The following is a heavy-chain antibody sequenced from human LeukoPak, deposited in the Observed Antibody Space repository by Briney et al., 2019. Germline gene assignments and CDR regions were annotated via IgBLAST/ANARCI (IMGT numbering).Heavy chain of an antibody. CDR3: ARRTVWSGCRIFDY. Sequence: SETLSLTCTVSGGSISSYYWGWIRQPPGKGLEWIGSIYYSGSTYYNPSLKSRVTISVDTSKNQFSLKLSSVTAADTAVYYCARRTVWSGCRIFDYWGQGTLVTVSS. CDR2: IYYSGST. V-gene: IGHV4-39*01. J-gene: IGHJ4*02. CDR1: GGSISSYY. D-gene: IGHD3-3*01.